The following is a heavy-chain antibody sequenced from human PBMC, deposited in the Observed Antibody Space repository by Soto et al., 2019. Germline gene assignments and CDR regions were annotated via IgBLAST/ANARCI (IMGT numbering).Heavy chain of an antibody. D-gene: IGHD4-17*01. Sequence: QVQLVESGGGVVQPGRSLRLSCAASGFTFSSYGMHWVRQAPGKGLEWVAVIWYDGSNKYYADSVKGRFTISRDNSKNTLYLQMNSLRAEDTAVYYCARWNDDGDLTDSVPAFDIWGQGTMVTVSS. CDR2: IWYDGSNK. J-gene: IGHJ3*02. V-gene: IGHV3-33*01. CDR3: ARWNDDGDLTDSVPAFDI. CDR1: GFTFSSYG.